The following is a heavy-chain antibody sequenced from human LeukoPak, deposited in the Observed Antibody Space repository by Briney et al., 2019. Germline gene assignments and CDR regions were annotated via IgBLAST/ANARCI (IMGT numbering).Heavy chain of an antibody. J-gene: IGHJ4*02. V-gene: IGHV4-34*01. CDR1: GGSLSGYY. D-gene: IGHD6-13*01. CDR2: INHSGST. CDR3: ARAKARAAARYDY. Sequence: SETLSLTCAVYGGSLSGYYWSWIRQPPGKGLEWIGEINHSGSTNYNPSLKSRVTISVDTSKNQFSLKLSSVTAADTAVYYCARAKARAAARYDYWGQGTLVAVSS.